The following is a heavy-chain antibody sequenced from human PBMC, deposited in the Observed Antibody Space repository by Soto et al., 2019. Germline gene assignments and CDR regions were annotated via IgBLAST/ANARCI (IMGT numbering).Heavy chain of an antibody. V-gene: IGHV4-59*01. CDR3: ARYRSSPDGFDP. CDR1: GGSISSYY. CDR2: IYYSGST. D-gene: IGHD6-6*01. J-gene: IGHJ5*02. Sequence: SETLSLTCTVSGGSISSYYWSWIRQPPGKGLEWIGYIYYSGSTNYNPSLKSRVTISVDTSKNQFSLKLSSVTAADTAVYYCARYRSSPDGFDPWGQGTLVTVSS.